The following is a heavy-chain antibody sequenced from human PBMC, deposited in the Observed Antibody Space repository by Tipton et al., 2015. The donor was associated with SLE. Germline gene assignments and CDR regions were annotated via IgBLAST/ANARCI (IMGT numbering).Heavy chain of an antibody. CDR3: ARDDVTGTTPFDY. Sequence: GLVKPSETLSLTCTVSGGSISSYYWSWIRQPPGKGLEWIGYIYYSGSTNYNPSLKSRVTISVDTSKNQFSLKLSSVTAADTAVYYCARDDVTGTTPFDYWGQGTLVTVSS. D-gene: IGHD1-20*01. CDR1: GGSISSYY. J-gene: IGHJ4*02. CDR2: IYYSGST. V-gene: IGHV4-59*01.